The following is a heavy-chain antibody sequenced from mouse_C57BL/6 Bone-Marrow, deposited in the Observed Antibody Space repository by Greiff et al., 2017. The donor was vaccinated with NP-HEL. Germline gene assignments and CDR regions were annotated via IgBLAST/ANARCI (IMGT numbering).Heavy chain of an antibody. CDR2: IYPGDGDT. V-gene: IGHV1-82*01. CDR3: ARSLDYDYPYWYFDV. CDR1: GYAFSSSW. Sequence: VKLMESGPELVKPGASVKISCKASGYAFSSSWMNWVKQRPGKGLEWIGRIYPGDGDTNYNGKFKGKATLTADKSSSTAYMQLSSLTSEDSAVYFCARSLDYDYPYWYFDVWGAGTTVTVSS. D-gene: IGHD2-4*01. J-gene: IGHJ1*01.